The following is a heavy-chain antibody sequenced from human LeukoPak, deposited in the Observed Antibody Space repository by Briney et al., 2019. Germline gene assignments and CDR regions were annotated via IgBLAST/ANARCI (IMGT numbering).Heavy chain of an antibody. J-gene: IGHJ5*02. CDR3: ARRLRWRLGDWFDP. CDR1: GGSISSYY. CDR2: IYTSGST. Sequence: ETLSLTCTVSGGSISSYYWSWIRQPAGKGLEWIGRIYTSGSTNYNPSLKSRVTMSVDTSKNQFSLKLSSVTAADTAVYYCARRLRWRLGDWFDPWGQGTLVTVSS. V-gene: IGHV4-4*07. D-gene: IGHD4-23*01.